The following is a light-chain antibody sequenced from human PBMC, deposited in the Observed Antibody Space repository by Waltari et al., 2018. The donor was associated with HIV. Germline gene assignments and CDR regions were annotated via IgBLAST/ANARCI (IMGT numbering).Light chain of an antibody. CDR2: GAS. Sequence: EIVLTQSPGTLSLSPGERATLSCRASQSVKNSYLAWYQQKPGQAPRLLIYGASSRATGIPDRFSGSGSGTDFTLTISRLEPEDFAVYYCQQYGSSLMYTFGQGTKLENK. CDR1: QSVKNSY. CDR3: QQYGSSLMYT. J-gene: IGKJ2*01. V-gene: IGKV3-20*01.